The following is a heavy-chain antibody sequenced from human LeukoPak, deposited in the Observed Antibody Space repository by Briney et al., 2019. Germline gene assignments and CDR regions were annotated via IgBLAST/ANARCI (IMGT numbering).Heavy chain of an antibody. CDR2: ISSSSSYI. Sequence: GGSLRLSCAASGFTFSSYSMNWVRQAPGKGLEWVSSISSSSSYIYYAGSVKGRFTISRDNAKNSLYLQMNSLRAEDTAVYYCAKAPLYYYDSSGYDPEYYFDYWGQGTLVTVSS. D-gene: IGHD3-22*01. CDR1: GFTFSSYS. CDR3: AKAPLYYYDSSGYDPEYYFDY. V-gene: IGHV3-21*04. J-gene: IGHJ4*02.